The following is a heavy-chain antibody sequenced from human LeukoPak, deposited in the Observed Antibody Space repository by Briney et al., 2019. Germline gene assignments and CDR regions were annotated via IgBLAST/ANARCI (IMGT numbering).Heavy chain of an antibody. D-gene: IGHD6-13*01. CDR2: INTNTGNP. CDR3: ARDLAGIGIAAAGTIAFDI. V-gene: IGHV7-4-1*02. J-gene: IGHJ3*02. Sequence: ASVKVSCKASGYTFTSYAMNWVRQAPGQGLEWMGWINTNTGNPTYAQGFTGRFVFSSDTSVSTAYLQISSLKAEDTAVYYCARDLAGIGIAAAGTIAFDIWGQGTMVTVSS. CDR1: GYTFTSYA.